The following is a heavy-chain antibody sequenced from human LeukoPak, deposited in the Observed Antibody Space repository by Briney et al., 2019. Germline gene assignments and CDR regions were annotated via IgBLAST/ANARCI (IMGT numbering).Heavy chain of an antibody. CDR3: AKDTPAAGTYLFQY. CDR1: GFTFRSYG. CDR2: ISYDGSNK. D-gene: IGHD6-13*01. Sequence: GGSLRLSCAASGFTFRSYGMHWVRQAPGKGLEWVAMISYDGSNKYYGDSAKGRFTISRDNSKNTLYLQMNSLRAEDTDVYSCAKDTPAAGTYLFQYWGLGTLVTVSS. V-gene: IGHV3-30*18. J-gene: IGHJ4*02.